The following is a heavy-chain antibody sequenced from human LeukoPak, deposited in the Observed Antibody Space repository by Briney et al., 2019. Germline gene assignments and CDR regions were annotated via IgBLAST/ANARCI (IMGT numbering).Heavy chain of an antibody. CDR1: GFTFNNYA. Sequence: GGSLRLSCVASGFTFNNYAMSWVRQAPGKGLEWVSSISSSSSYIYYADSVKGRFTISRDNAKNSLYLQMNSLRAEDTAVYYCARAVTTSDYWGQGTLVTVSS. CDR3: ARAVTTSDY. J-gene: IGHJ4*02. V-gene: IGHV3-21*01. D-gene: IGHD4-17*01. CDR2: ISSSSSYI.